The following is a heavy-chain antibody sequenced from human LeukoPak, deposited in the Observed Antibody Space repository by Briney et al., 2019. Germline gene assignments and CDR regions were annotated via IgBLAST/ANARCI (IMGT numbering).Heavy chain of an antibody. J-gene: IGHJ3*02. D-gene: IGHD3-9*01. CDR1: GFTFRNYG. CDR2: ISSSSSYI. V-gene: IGHV3-21*01. Sequence: GGTLRLSCAASGFTFRNYGMSWVRQAPGKGLEWVSSISSSSSYIYYADSVKGRFTISRDNAKNSLYLQMNSLRAEDTAVYYCATDILTGYPALDIWGQGTMVTVSS. CDR3: ATDILTGYPALDI.